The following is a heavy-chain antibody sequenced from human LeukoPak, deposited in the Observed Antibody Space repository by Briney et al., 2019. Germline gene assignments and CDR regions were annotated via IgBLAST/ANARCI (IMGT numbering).Heavy chain of an antibody. CDR1: GGTFSSYA. CDR2: IIPIFGTA. D-gene: IGHD5-24*01. J-gene: IGHJ4*02. V-gene: IGHV1-69*05. Sequence: GASVKVSCKASGGTFSSYAISWVRQAPGQGLEWMGGIIPIFGTANYAQKFQGRVTITTDESTSTAYMELSSLRSEDTAVYYCARGMEMATKAFDCWGQGTLVTVSS. CDR3: ARGMEMATKAFDC.